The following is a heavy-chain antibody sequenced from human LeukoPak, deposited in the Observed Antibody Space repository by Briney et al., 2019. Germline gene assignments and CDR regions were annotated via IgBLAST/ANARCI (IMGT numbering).Heavy chain of an antibody. J-gene: IGHJ5*02. D-gene: IGHD3-22*01. CDR1: GYTFTSYY. V-gene: IGHV1-46*01. CDR2: INPSGGST. CDR3: ARGRYYYDSSGFNWFDP. Sequence: ASVKVSCKASGYTFTSYYMHWVRQAPGQGLEWMGIINPSGGSTSYAQNFQGRVTMTRDTSTRTVYMELSSLRSEDMAVYYCARGRYYYDSSGFNWFDPWGQGTLVTVSS.